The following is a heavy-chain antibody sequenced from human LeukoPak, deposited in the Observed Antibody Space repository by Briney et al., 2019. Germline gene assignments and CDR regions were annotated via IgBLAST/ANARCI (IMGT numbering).Heavy chain of an antibody. CDR1: GSTVNSNY. CDR2: IYGGGSS. CDR3: ARGTYYYDSSGYLGDAFDI. D-gene: IGHD3-22*01. Sequence: PGGSLRLSCAASGSTVNSNYMSWVRQTPGQGLEWVSVIYGGGSSYYADSAKGRFTISRDNSKNTLFLQMNSLRAEDTAVYYCARGTYYYDSSGYLGDAFDIWGQGTMVTVSS. J-gene: IGHJ3*02. V-gene: IGHV3-53*01.